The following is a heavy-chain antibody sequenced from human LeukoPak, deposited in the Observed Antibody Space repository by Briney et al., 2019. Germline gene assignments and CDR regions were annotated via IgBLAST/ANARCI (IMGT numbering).Heavy chain of an antibody. D-gene: IGHD3-16*01. V-gene: IGHV1-2*02. Sequence: GASVKVSCKASGYTFTGYYMHWVRQASGQGLEWMGWINPNSGGTNYAQKFQGRVTMTRDTSISTAYMELSRLRSDDTAVYYCARGLRISYNWFDPWGQGTLVTVSS. CDR2: INPNSGGT. CDR1: GYTFTGYY. J-gene: IGHJ5*02. CDR3: ARGLRISYNWFDP.